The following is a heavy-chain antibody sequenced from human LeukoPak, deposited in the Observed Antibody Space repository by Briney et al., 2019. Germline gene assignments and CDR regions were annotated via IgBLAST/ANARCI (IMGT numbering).Heavy chain of an antibody. Sequence: ASVKVSCKASGYTFTDYEINWVRQASGQGLEWMGWTNPSSRNRAYAPKFEGRVTMTMDTSTSTAYMELRSLTSEDTAVYYCARNPSRSDTYFDLWGQGTLVTVSS. D-gene: IGHD5-18*01. V-gene: IGHV1-8*01. CDR1: GYTFTDYE. J-gene: IGHJ4*02. CDR3: ARNPSRSDTYFDL. CDR2: TNPSSRNR.